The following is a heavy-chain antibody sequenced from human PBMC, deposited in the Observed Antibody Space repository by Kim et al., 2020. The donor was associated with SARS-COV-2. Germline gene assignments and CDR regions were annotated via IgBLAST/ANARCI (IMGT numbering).Heavy chain of an antibody. J-gene: IGHJ6*03. D-gene: IGHD4-17*01. CDR1: GYTFTSYA. V-gene: IGHV1-3*01. Sequence: ASVKVSCKASGYTFTSYAMHWVRQAPGQRLEWMGWINAGNGNTKYSQKFQGRVTITRDTSASTAYMELSSLRSEDTAVYYCARDSGYGDLYYYYYMDVWGKGTTVTVS. CDR3: ARDSGYGDLYYYYYMDV. CDR2: INAGNGNT.